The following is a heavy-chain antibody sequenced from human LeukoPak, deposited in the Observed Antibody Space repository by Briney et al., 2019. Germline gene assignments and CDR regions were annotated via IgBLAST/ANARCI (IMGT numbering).Heavy chain of an antibody. V-gene: IGHV3-21*01. CDR2: ISSSGSYT. D-gene: IGHD2-15*01. CDR1: GFTFSSYA. Sequence: GGSLRLSCAASGFTFSSYAMHWVRQAPGKGLEWVSSISSSGSYTYFADSVKGRFTISRGNAKSSLYLQMNSLRAKDTAVYYCAREVVVVAATTFWYFDLWGRGTLVTVSS. J-gene: IGHJ2*01. CDR3: AREVVVVAATTFWYFDL.